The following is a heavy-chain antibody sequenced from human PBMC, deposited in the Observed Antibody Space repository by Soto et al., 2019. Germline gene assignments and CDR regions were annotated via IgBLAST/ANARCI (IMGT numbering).Heavy chain of an antibody. Sequence: SETLSLTCTVSGDSISRHYWSWIRQPPGRGLEWIGYIYYSGNTNYNPSLKSRVTTSIDTSKNQFSLKLSSVTAADTAVYYCARGGSLSESTGYYLEDYWGQGTLVTVSS. CDR2: IYYSGNT. V-gene: IGHV4-59*11. CDR1: GDSISRHY. CDR3: ARGGSLSESTGYYLEDY. D-gene: IGHD3-22*01. J-gene: IGHJ4*02.